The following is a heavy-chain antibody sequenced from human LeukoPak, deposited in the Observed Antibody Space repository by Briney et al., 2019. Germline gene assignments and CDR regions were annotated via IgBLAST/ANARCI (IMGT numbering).Heavy chain of an antibody. J-gene: IGHJ3*02. D-gene: IGHD1-1*01. Sequence: GGSLRLSCAASGFTFSSYEMNWVRQAPGKGLEWVSYISSSGSTIYYADSVKGRFTISRDNAKNSLYLQMNSLRAEDTAVYYCARWRQSLGTTGPHDAFDIWGQGTMVTVSS. CDR3: ARWRQSLGTTGPHDAFDI. V-gene: IGHV3-48*03. CDR1: GFTFSSYE. CDR2: ISSSGSTI.